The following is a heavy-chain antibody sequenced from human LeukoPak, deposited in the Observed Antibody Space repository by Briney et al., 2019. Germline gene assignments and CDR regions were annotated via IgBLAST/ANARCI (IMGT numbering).Heavy chain of an antibody. CDR2: SNPYNGNR. CDR1: GYTFTRYG. Sequence: ASVKVSCKASGYTFTRYGISWARQAPGQGLEWMGWSNPYNGNRKYAQKFQGRVTMTTDTSTSTAYMELRSLRSDDTAVFYCARARYCSGISCYSPYYYYGLDVWGLGTTVTVSS. J-gene: IGHJ6*02. V-gene: IGHV1-18*01. D-gene: IGHD2-15*01. CDR3: ARARYCSGISCYSPYYYYGLDV.